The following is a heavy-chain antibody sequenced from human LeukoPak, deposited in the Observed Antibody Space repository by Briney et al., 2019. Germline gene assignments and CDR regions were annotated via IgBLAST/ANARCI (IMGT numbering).Heavy chain of an antibody. Sequence: GGSLRLSSAASGFTFSDYYMSWIRQAPGKGLEWVSYISGSGSIIYYADSVKGRFTISRDNAKNSLYLQMNSLRVEDTAVYYCARDFWSGSPDWGQGTLVTVSS. CDR2: ISGSGSII. J-gene: IGHJ4*02. CDR1: GFTFSDYY. CDR3: ARDFWSGSPD. D-gene: IGHD3-3*01. V-gene: IGHV3-11*04.